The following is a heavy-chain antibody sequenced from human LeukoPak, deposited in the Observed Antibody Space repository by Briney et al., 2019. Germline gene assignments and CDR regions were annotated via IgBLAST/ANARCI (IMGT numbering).Heavy chain of an antibody. CDR2: IYYSGSN. CDR1: GGSICSYY. V-gene: IGHV4-59*01. D-gene: IGHD3-10*01. Sequence: SETLSLTCTVSGGSICSYYWSWIRQPPGKGLEWIGYIYYSGSNNYNPSLKSRVTISVDTSKNQFSLKLSSVTAADTAVYYCARDSPNYYGPGLFDYWGQATLVTVSS. CDR3: ARDSPNYYGPGLFDY. J-gene: IGHJ4*02.